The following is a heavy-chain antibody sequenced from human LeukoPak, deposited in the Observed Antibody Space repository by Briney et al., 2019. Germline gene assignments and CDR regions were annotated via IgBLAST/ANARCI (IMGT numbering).Heavy chain of an antibody. J-gene: IGHJ4*02. CDR3: ARFPGSGSYQYYFDY. D-gene: IGHD3-10*01. V-gene: IGHV5-51*01. CDR2: IYPGDSDT. CDR1: GYIFNSYW. Sequence: GESLKISCKGTGYIFNSYWIGWVRQMPGKGLEWMGIIYPGDSDTRYSPSFQGQVTISADKSISTAYLQWSSLKASDTAMYYCARFPGSGSYQYYFDYWGQGTLVTVSS.